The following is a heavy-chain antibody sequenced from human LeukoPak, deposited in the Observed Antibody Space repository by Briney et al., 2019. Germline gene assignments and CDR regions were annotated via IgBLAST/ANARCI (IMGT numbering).Heavy chain of an antibody. CDR2: INSDGSST. Sequence: PGGSLRLSCAASGFTFSSYWMHWVRQAPGKGLVWVSRINSDGSSTSYADSVKGRFTISRDKAKNTLYPQMNSLRAEHTAVYYCASRSSSSSVDYWGQGTLVTVSS. CDR3: ASRSSSSSVDY. J-gene: IGHJ4*02. D-gene: IGHD6-6*01. CDR1: GFTFSSYW. V-gene: IGHV3-74*01.